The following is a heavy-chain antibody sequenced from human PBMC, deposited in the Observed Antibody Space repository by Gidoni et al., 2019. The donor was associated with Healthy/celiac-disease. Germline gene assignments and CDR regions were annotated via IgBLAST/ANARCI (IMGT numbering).Heavy chain of an antibody. Sequence: QLQLQESGPGLVKPSETLSLTCTVSGGSISSSSYSWGWIRQPPGKGLEWIGSIYYSGSTYYNPSLKSRVTISVDTSKNQFSLKLSSVTAADTAVYYCARQGWHTLPPPPRELYYFDYWGQGTLVTVSS. V-gene: IGHV4-39*01. CDR3: ARQGWHTLPPPPRELYYFDY. J-gene: IGHJ4*02. CDR1: GGSISSSSYS. CDR2: IYYSGST. D-gene: IGHD2-15*01.